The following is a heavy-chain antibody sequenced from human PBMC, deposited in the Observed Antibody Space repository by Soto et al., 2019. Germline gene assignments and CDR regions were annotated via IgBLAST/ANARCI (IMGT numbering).Heavy chain of an antibody. J-gene: IGHJ4*02. Sequence: ASVKVSCKAPADTFTSYYIHWVRQAPGHGLEWMGIINPNGGSTRFAQTFQGRITMTTDESTSTAYMELSSLRSEDTAVYYCAMGPVGFDYWGQGTLVTVSS. CDR3: AMGPVGFDY. CDR2: INPNGGST. D-gene: IGHD1-26*01. V-gene: IGHV1-46*01. CDR1: ADTFTSYY.